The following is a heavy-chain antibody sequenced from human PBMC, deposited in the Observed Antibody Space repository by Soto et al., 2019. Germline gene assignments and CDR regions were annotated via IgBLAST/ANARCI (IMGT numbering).Heavy chain of an antibody. D-gene: IGHD6-6*01. CDR2: ISYDGSNK. J-gene: IGHJ2*01. CDR1: GFTFSSYA. V-gene: IGHV3-30-3*01. CDR3: ARDTRIAALGFDL. Sequence: QVQLVESGGGVVQPGRSLRLSCAASGFTFSSYAMHWVRQAPGKGLEWVAVISYDGSNKYYADSVKGRFTISRDNSKNTLYLQMNSLRAEDTAVYYCARDTRIAALGFDLWGRSTLVTVSS.